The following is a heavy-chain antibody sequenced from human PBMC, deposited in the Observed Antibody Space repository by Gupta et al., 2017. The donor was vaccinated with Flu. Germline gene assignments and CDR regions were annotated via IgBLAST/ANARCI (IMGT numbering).Heavy chain of an antibody. CDR1: GFTFGDYA. CDR2: IRSKTYGGTT. J-gene: IGHJ4*02. CDR3: TRWKYVGQVLGY. D-gene: IGHD1-1*01. Sequence: EVQLVESGGGLVQPGRSLRLSCTVSGFTFGDYAMTWVRQAPGKGLEWVGFIRSKTYGGTTEYAASVKGRFTISGDDSKNIAYLQMNNLRTDDTGVYYCTRWKYVGQVLGYWGQGTLVTVSS. V-gene: IGHV3-49*04.